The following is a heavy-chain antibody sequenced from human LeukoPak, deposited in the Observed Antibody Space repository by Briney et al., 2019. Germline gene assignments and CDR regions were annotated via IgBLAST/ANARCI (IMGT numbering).Heavy chain of an antibody. CDR3: AREGTVYYYYMDV. CDR2: INPNSGGT. V-gene: IGHV1-2*02. D-gene: IGHD2-8*02. J-gene: IGHJ6*03. Sequence: RASVKVSCKASGYTFTGYYLHWVRQAPGQGLEWVGWINPNSGGTNYAQKFQGRVTMTRDTSISTAYMELSRLRSDDTAVYYRAREGTVYYYYMDVWGKGTTVTVSS. CDR1: GYTFTGYY.